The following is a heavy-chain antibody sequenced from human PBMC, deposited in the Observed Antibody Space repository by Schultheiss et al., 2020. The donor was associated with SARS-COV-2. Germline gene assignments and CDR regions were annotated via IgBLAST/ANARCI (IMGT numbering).Heavy chain of an antibody. CDR2: INHSGST. CDR1: GYSISSGYY. J-gene: IGHJ6*02. Sequence: SETLSLTCAVSGYSISSGYYWGWIRQPPGKGLEWIGEINHSGSTNYNPSLKSRVTISVDTSKNQFSLKLSSVTAADTAVYYCASIFEYSSSSSAYYYYGMDVWGQGTTVTVSS. D-gene: IGHD6-6*01. V-gene: IGHV4-38-2*01. CDR3: ASIFEYSSSSSAYYYYGMDV.